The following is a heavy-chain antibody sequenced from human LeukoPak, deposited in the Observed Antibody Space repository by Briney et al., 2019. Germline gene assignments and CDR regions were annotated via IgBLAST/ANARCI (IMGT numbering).Heavy chain of an antibody. V-gene: IGHV1-18*01. J-gene: IGHJ4*02. CDR3: ARDLGYSSPFYFDY. CDR1: GYTFTSYG. D-gene: IGHD5-18*01. CDR2: ISAYNGNT. Sequence: ASVKVSCKASGYTFTSYGISWVRQAPEQGLEWMGWISAYNGNTNYAQKLQGRVTMTTDTSTSTAYMELRSLRSDDTAVYYCARDLGYSSPFYFDYWGQGTLVTVSS.